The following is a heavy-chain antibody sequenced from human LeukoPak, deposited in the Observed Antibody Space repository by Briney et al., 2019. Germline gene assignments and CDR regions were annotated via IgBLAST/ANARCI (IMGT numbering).Heavy chain of an antibody. CDR2: IKQDGSEK. V-gene: IGHV3-7*01. CDR3: ARSSGSYDTNWFDP. Sequence: GGSLRLSCAASGFTFSSYWMSWVRQAPGKGLEWVANIKQDGSEKYYVDSVKGRFTISRDNAKNSLYLQMNSLRAEDTAVYYCARSSGSYDTNWFDPWGQGTLVTVSS. CDR1: GFTFSSYW. D-gene: IGHD1-26*01. J-gene: IGHJ5*02.